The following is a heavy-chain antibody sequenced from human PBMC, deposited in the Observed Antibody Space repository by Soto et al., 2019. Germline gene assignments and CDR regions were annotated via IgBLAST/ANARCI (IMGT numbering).Heavy chain of an antibody. CDR3: ATGDSKFYYDYTPYYPLEF. CDR2: VKPKSGGT. D-gene: IGHD3-22*01. J-gene: IGHJ4*02. V-gene: IGHV1-2*02. CDR1: GYIFSDYY. Sequence: GAAVKCSFKASGYIFSDYYMHWVRQAPGQGFDWMGWVKPKSGGTKYAQNFQGRVTMTRDTSISTAYIELSRLRSDDTAVFYCATGDSKFYYDYTPYYPLEFWGLGTQVTVSS.